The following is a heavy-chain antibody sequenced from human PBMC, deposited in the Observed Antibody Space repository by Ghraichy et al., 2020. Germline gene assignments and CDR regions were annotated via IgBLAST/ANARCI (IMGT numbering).Heavy chain of an antibody. J-gene: IGHJ4*02. CDR3: ATASGSLTTSFDY. CDR1: GYSFTSYW. V-gene: IGHV5-51*01. CDR2: VYPGDSDT. Sequence: GESLNISCKGSGYSFTSYWIGWVRQMPGKGLEWVGIVYPGDSDTRYSPSFQGQVTISADKSINTAYLQWSSLKASDTAMYYCATASGSLTTSFDYWGQGTLVTVSS. D-gene: IGHD2/OR15-2a*01.